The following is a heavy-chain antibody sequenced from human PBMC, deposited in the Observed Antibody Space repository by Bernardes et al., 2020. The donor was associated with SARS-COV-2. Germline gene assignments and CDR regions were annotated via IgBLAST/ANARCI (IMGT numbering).Heavy chain of an antibody. Sequence: GRSLRVSCAASGFSFSNARMSWVRQAPGKGLEWVGRVKNKAEGGTAEYAAPVKGRFTISRDDSQNTLYLQMNSLKSEDTAVYYCATWNYSSSWYSDYWGQGTLVTVSS. D-gene: IGHD6-13*01. V-gene: IGHV3-15*01. CDR3: ATWNYSSSWYSDY. CDR2: VKNKAEGGTA. CDR1: GFSFSNAR. J-gene: IGHJ4*02.